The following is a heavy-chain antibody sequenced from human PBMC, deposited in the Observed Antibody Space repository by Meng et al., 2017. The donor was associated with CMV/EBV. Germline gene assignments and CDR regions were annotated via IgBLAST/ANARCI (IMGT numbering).Heavy chain of an antibody. CDR1: GFTFSSYD. V-gene: IGHV3-13*01. Sequence: GESLKISCAASGFTFSSYDMHWVRQATGKGLEWVSAIGTAGDTYYPGSVKGRFTISRENAKNSLYLQMNSLRAGDTAVYYCARLGGSDAFDIWVQGTMVTVSS. D-gene: IGHD3-16*01. CDR2: IGTAGDT. J-gene: IGHJ3*02. CDR3: ARLGGSDAFDI.